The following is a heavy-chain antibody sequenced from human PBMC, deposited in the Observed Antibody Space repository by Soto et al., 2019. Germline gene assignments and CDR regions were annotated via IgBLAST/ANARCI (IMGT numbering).Heavy chain of an antibody. Sequence: EVQLVQSGGGLVQPGGSLKLSCAASGFTFSGSTVHWVRQASGEGLQWVGRIRSKANDYATTNIASVKGRFTISRHDSRKMAYVQMSGLKTEDTAVYYCTGGYGTGGTCYSGYFQHWGQGALVTVFS. CDR2: IRSKANDYAT. CDR3: TGGYGTGGTCYSGYFQH. D-gene: IGHD2-15*01. CDR1: GFTFSGST. J-gene: IGHJ1*01. V-gene: IGHV3-73*02.